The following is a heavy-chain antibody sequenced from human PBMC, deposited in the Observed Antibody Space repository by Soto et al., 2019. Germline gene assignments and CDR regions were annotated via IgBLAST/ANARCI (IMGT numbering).Heavy chain of an antibody. J-gene: IGHJ4*02. CDR2: INPSGGSP. CDR1: GYTFTNYY. CDR3: ARGYLSTVTTYGYFDY. Sequence: GASVKVSCTASGYTFTNYYIHWVREAPGQGLEWMGIINPSGGSPSYAQKFQGRVTMTRHTSTGTVYMELSSLRSEDTAVYYCARGYLSTVTTYGYFDYWGQGTLVTVSS. V-gene: IGHV1-46*03. D-gene: IGHD4-17*01.